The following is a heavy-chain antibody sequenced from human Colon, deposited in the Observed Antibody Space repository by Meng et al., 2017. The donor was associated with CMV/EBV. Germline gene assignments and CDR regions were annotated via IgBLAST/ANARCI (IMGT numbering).Heavy chain of an antibody. CDR2: IYPRDSDT. Sequence: GGSRRLSCQVSGHTSTNYWIGWVRQKPGKGLEWMGVIYPRDSDTIYSPSFEGQVTISADNSINTAYLQWTSLKASDTAMYYCARSSSSFFDYWGQGTLVTVSS. D-gene: IGHD6-13*01. V-gene: IGHV5-51*01. CDR3: ARSSSSFFDY. CDR1: GHTSTNYW. J-gene: IGHJ4*02.